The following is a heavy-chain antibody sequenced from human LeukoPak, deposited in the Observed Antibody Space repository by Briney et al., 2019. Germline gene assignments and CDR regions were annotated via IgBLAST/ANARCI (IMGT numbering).Heavy chain of an antibody. Sequence: GASVKVSCKASGGTFSSYAISWVRQAPGQGLEWMGGIIPIFGTANYAQKFQGRVTITADESTSTAYMELSSLRSEDTAVYYCARESRSGGAADYWGQGTLVTVSS. D-gene: IGHD1-26*01. J-gene: IGHJ4*02. CDR1: GGTFSSYA. V-gene: IGHV1-69*13. CDR3: ARESRSGGAADY. CDR2: IIPIFGTA.